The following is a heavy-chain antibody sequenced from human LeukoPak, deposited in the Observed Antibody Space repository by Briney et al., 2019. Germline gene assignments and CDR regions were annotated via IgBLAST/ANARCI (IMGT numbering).Heavy chain of an antibody. CDR2: ISSSSSYI. CDR1: GFTFSSYS. CDR3: AREGLGRWLVEGDFDY. V-gene: IGHV3-21*01. D-gene: IGHD6-19*01. Sequence: GGSLRLSCAASGFTFSSYSMNWVRQAPGKGLEWVSSISSSSSYIYYADSVKGRFTISRDNAKNSVYLQMNSLRAEDTAVYYCAREGLGRWLVEGDFDYWGQGTLVTVSS. J-gene: IGHJ4*02.